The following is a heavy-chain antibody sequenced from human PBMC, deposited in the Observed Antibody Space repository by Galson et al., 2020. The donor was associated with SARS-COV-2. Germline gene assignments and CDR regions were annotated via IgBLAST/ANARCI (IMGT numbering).Heavy chain of an antibody. CDR1: GYSFTSYW. CDR3: ARFGIFGVVNTYYWFDP. CDR2: IDPSDSYT. V-gene: IGHV5-10-1*01. J-gene: IGHJ5*02. Sequence: HGESLKISCKGSGYSFTSYWISWVRQMPGKGLEWMGRIDPSDSYTNYSPSFQGHVTISADKSISTAYLQWSSLKAPDTAMYYCARFGIFGVVNTYYWFDPWGQGTLVTVSS. D-gene: IGHD3-3*01.